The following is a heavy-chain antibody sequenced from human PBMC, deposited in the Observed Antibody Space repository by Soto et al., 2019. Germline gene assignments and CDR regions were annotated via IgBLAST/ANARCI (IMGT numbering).Heavy chain of an antibody. V-gene: IGHV2-70*11. CDR2: IDWDDDK. CDR3: ARTSLWFGEYRFDP. CDR1: GFSLSTSGMC. J-gene: IGHJ5*02. Sequence: YGPTAGEPTQTLTLTCTVSGFSLSTSGMCVSWIRQPPGKALEWLARIDWDDDKYYSTSLKTRLTISKDTSKNQVVLTMTNMDPVDTATYYCARTSLWFGEYRFDPWGQGTLVTVSS. D-gene: IGHD3-10*01.